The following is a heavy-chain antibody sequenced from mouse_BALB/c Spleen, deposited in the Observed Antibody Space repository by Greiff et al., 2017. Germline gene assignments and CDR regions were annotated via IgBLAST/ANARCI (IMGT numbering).Heavy chain of an antibody. CDR3: ASSLLRRRGFAY. D-gene: IGHD1-2*01. CDR2: IWSGGST. CDR1: GFSLTSYG. Sequence: VKLKESGPGLVQPSQSLSITCTVSGFSLTSYGVHWVRQSPGKGLEWLGVIWSGGSTDYNAAFISRLSISKDNSKSQVFFKMNSLQANDTAIYYCASSLLRRRGFAYWGQGTLVTVSA. J-gene: IGHJ3*01. V-gene: IGHV2-2*02.